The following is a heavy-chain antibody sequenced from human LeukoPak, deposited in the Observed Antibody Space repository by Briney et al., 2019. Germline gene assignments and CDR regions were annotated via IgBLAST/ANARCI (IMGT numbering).Heavy chain of an antibody. Sequence: SETLSLTCTVSGGSISSYYWSWIRQSPGKGLECIGYIHYTGSTNYNPSLKSRVTISVDTSKNQFSLKLSSVTAADTAVYYCARPGGAAAGNPSRPFQHWGQGTLVTVSS. CDR3: ARPGGAAAGNPSRPFQH. D-gene: IGHD6-13*01. V-gene: IGHV4-59*08. J-gene: IGHJ1*01. CDR1: GGSISSYY. CDR2: IHYTGST.